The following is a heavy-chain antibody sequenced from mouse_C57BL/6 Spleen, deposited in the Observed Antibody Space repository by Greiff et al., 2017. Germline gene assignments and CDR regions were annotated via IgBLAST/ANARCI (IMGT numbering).Heavy chain of an antibody. V-gene: IGHV5-4*01. CDR2: ISDGGSYT. Sequence: EVMLVESGGGLVKPGGSLKLSCAASGFTFSSYAMSWVRQTPEKRLEWVATISDGGSYTYYPDNVKGRFTISRDNAKNNLYLQMSHLKSEDTAMYYCARDPSPYGNYLYYFDYWGQGTTLTVSS. D-gene: IGHD2-1*01. CDR1: GFTFSSYA. CDR3: ARDPSPYGNYLYYFDY. J-gene: IGHJ2*01.